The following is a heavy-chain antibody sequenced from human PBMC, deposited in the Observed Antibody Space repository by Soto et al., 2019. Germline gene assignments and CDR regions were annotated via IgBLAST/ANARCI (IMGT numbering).Heavy chain of an antibody. CDR1: GGSFSGYY. J-gene: IGHJ4*02. CDR2: INHSGST. D-gene: IGHD2-8*02. CDR3: ARYKITGLFDY. V-gene: IGHV4-34*01. Sequence: QVQLQQWGAGLLKPSETLSLTCAVYGGSFSGYYWTWIRQPPGTGLEWIGEINHSGSTNYNPSLKSRATISVDTSKNQFSLKLTSVTVADTAVYYCARYKITGLFDYWGQGTLVTVSS.